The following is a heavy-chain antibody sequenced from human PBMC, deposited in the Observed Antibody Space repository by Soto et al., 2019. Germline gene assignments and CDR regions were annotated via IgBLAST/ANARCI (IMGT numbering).Heavy chain of an antibody. Sequence: ASVKVSCKASGYSFTDYHIHWVRQAPGQGLEWLGRINPKSGGTSTAQKFQGWVTLTTDTSISTASMELTRLTSDDTAIYYCARGDSTDCSNGVCSFFYNPAMDVWGQGTTVTVSS. CDR2: INPKSGGT. CDR1: GYSFTDYH. J-gene: IGHJ6*02. CDR3: ARGDSTDCSNGVCSFFYNPAMDV. D-gene: IGHD2-8*01. V-gene: IGHV1-2*04.